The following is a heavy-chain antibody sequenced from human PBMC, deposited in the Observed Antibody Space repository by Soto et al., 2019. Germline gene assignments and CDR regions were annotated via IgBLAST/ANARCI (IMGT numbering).Heavy chain of an antibody. CDR1: GGSINNHY. CDR2: IYYSGST. V-gene: IGHV4-59*11. D-gene: IGHD7-27*01. J-gene: IGHJ4*02. Sequence: SETLSLTCTVSGGSINNHYWSWIRQPPGQGLEWIGYIYYSGSTNYNPSLKSRVTMSVDTSKNQFSLKLSSLTAADTAIYYCARANWFFYYWGQGTLVTVSS. CDR3: ARANWFFYY.